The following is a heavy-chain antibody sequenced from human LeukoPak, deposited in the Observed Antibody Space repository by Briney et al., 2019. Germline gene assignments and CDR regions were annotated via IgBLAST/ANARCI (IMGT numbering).Heavy chain of an antibody. CDR1: GDSVPSNSAA. CDR2: TYYRSKWYN. D-gene: IGHD1-26*01. J-gene: IGHJ4*02. Sequence: SQTLPLTCAISGDSVPSNSAAWNWIRKSPSRGLEWLGRTYYRSKWYNDYAVSVKSRITINPDTSKNQFSLQLNSVTPEDTAVYYCARGRGELIDFWGQGTLVTVSS. V-gene: IGHV6-1*01. CDR3: ARGRGELIDF.